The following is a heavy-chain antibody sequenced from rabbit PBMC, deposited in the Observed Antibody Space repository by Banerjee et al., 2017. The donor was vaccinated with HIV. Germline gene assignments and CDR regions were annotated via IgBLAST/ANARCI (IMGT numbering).Heavy chain of an antibody. D-gene: IGHD7-1*01. CDR1: GFSFSNNYY. CDR2: IYADSSSYT. V-gene: IGHV1S40*01. Sequence: QSLEESGGGLVKPGASLTLTCTASGFSFSNNYYMCWVRQAPGKGLEWIACIYADSSSYTYYANWAKGRFTISKASSTTVTLQMTSLTAADTATYFCARGAGYAGYGFDLWGPGTLVTVS. J-gene: IGHJ4*01. CDR3: ARGAGYAGYGFDL.